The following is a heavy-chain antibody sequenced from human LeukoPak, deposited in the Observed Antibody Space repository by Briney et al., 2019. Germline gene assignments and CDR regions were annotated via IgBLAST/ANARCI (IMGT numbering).Heavy chain of an antibody. J-gene: IGHJ4*02. CDR2: IYYSGST. CDR1: GGSISSYY. V-gene: IGHV4-59*08. D-gene: IGHD2/OR15-2a*01. Sequence: SETLSLTCTVSGGSISSYYWSWIRQPPGKGLEWIGYIYYSGSTNYNPSLKSRVTISVDTSKNQFSLKLSSVTAAGTAVYYCARHGILYYFDYWGQGTLVTVSS. CDR3: ARHGILYYFDY.